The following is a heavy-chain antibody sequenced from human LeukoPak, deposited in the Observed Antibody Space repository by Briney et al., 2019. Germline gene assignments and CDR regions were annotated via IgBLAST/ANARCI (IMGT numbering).Heavy chain of an antibody. J-gene: IGHJ4*02. CDR1: GGSISSYY. Sequence: SETLSLTCTVSGGSISSYYWSWIRQPPGKGLEWIGYIYYSGSTNYNPSLKSRVTISVDTSKNQFSLKLSSVTAADTAVYYCARRSGYSYGENFDYWGQGTLVTVSS. CDR2: IYYSGST. V-gene: IGHV4-59*08. CDR3: ARRSGYSYGENFDY. D-gene: IGHD5-18*01.